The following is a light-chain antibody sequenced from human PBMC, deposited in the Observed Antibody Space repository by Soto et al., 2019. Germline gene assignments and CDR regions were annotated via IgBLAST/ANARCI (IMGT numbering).Light chain of an antibody. CDR1: QSISRS. CDR2: GAS. V-gene: IGKV3-15*01. J-gene: IGKJ1*01. Sequence: EIVLTQSPAILSVSPGERATLSCRASQSISRSLAWYQQKPGQAPRLLIYGASTRATAIPARFSGSGSGTEFTLTISSLQSEDFAVYYCQQYNNWPVTFGQGTKVDI. CDR3: QQYNNWPVT.